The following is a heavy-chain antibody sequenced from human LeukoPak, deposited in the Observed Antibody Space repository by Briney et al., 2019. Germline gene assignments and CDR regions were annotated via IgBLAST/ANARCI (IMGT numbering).Heavy chain of an antibody. CDR2: LNWNGDNT. J-gene: IGHJ4*02. CDR3: AKDMGEGLELPDLDY. V-gene: IGHV3-20*04. CDR1: GFTFGDYG. D-gene: IGHD1-7*01. Sequence: TGGSLRLSCAASGFTFGDYGMSWVRQAPGKGLEWVSGLNWNGDNTGYADSVKGRFTISRDNSKNTLYLQMNSLRAEDTAVYYCAKDMGEGLELPDLDYWGQGTLVTVSS.